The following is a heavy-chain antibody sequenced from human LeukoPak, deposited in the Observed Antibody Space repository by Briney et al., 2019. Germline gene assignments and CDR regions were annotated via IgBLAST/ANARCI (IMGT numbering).Heavy chain of an antibody. J-gene: IGHJ6*03. Sequence: PGGSLRLSCVASGFTFDDYAMHWVRQAPGKGLEWVSLISGDGGSTYYADSVKGRFTISRDNSKNSLYLQMNSLRTEYTALYYCAKGSSGWYYYMDVWGKGTTVTVSS. V-gene: IGHV3-43*02. D-gene: IGHD6-19*01. CDR1: GFTFDDYA. CDR3: AKGSSGWYYYMDV. CDR2: ISGDGGST.